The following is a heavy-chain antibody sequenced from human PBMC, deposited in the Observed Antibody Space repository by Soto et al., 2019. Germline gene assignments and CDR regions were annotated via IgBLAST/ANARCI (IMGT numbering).Heavy chain of an antibody. J-gene: IGHJ4*02. V-gene: IGHV1-69*18. CDR1: GGTFSGYP. Sequence: QVPLVQSGAEVKKPGSSVTVSCKASGGTFSGYPINWVRQAPGEGLEWMGRIIPVFGTTNDAQRFEGRVTFTADESTNTAYMELRGLLSEDTAVYYCARDGGFGELKYWGPGTLVTVSS. CDR2: IIPVFGTT. D-gene: IGHD3-10*01. CDR3: ARDGGFGELKY.